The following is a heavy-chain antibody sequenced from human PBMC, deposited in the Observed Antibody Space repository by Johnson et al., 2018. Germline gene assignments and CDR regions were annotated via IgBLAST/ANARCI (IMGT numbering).Heavy chain of an antibody. J-gene: IGHJ1*01. V-gene: IGHV3-7*01. CDR2: IKEDGGTK. CDR3: TRPEGLYSSNSDQYFQH. D-gene: IGHD6-13*01. Sequence: VQLVESGGGLVRPGGSLRLSCAASGFTFTTYWMNWVRQAPGKGLEWVASIKEDGGTKYNVDSVNGRFTISRDNAKNSLYLQLNSLRAEDPAVYYCTRPEGLYSSNSDQYFQHWGQGTLVIVSS. CDR1: GFTFTTYW.